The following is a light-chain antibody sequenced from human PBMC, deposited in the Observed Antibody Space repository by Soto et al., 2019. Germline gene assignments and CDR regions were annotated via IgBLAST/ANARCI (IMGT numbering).Light chain of an antibody. V-gene: IGKV3-15*01. Sequence: EIALTQAPATVSVSPGDRVTLSCCASQNFYSNLGWYQQRPGQAPRLIIYRASASPTGIPSRFSGSGSVTELSLSMSRLQSEDFETYYCQQYHNLWSFGRGTKV. CDR2: RAS. CDR1: QNFYSN. J-gene: IGKJ4*02. CDR3: QQYHNLWS.